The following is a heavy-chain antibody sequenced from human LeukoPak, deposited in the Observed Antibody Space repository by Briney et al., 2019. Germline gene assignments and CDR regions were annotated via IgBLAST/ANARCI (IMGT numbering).Heavy chain of an antibody. Sequence: GGSLRLSCAASGFTFSGYGLTWVRQAPGKGLEWIASISAGGGYVYYEDSLKDRVTISRDNTNDSLFLQIRSLRFEDTGIYFCARDAGHPAMNEWLEYWGQGTPVTVSS. CDR1: GFTFSGYG. CDR3: ARDAGHPAMNEWLEY. D-gene: IGHD6-19*01. V-gene: IGHV3-21*01. J-gene: IGHJ1*01. CDR2: ISAGGGYV.